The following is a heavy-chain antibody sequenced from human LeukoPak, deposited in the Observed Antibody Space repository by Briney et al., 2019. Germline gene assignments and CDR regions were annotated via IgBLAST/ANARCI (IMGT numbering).Heavy chain of an antibody. Sequence: SETLSLTCTVSGSSISSGSYYWSWIRQPAGKGLEWIGRIYTSGSTNYNPSLKSRVTISVDTSKNQFSLKLSSVTAADTAVYYCARAYVRIAVAGTLNWFDPWGQGTLVTVSS. CDR3: ARAYVRIAVAGTLNWFDP. CDR1: GSSISSGSYY. V-gene: IGHV4-61*02. J-gene: IGHJ5*02. D-gene: IGHD6-19*01. CDR2: IYTSGST.